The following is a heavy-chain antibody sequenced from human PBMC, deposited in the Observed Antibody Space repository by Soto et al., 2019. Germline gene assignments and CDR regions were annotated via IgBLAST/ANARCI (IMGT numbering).Heavy chain of an antibody. D-gene: IGHD2-2*01. CDR3: AKDSKSVSVSAARVYGMDV. Sequence: EVQILESGGGMVQPGGSLRLFCAGSGFMFSSFAMTWVREAPGKGLEWVSTTRSNGEHTYYAGYVKGRFTVSRDNSKNLLFLEMSILRAEDSSIYYCAKDSKSVSVSAARVYGMDVWGQGTTVTVSS. J-gene: IGHJ6*02. CDR1: GFMFSSFA. CDR2: TRSNGEHT. V-gene: IGHV3-23*01.